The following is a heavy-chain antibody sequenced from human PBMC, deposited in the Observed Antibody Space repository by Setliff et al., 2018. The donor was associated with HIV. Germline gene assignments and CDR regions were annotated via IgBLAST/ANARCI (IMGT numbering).Heavy chain of an antibody. CDR2: IYYSGST. J-gene: IGHJ6*03. D-gene: IGHD3-10*01. CDR1: GGSISSSSYY. CDR3: ARHGGRGLRRYYMDV. V-gene: IGHV4-39*01. Sequence: SETLSLTCTVSGGSISSSSYYWGWIRQPPGKGLEWIGCIYYSGSTYYNPSLKSRVTISVDTSKNQFSLKLSSVTAADTAVYYCARHGGRGLRRYYMDVWGKGTTVTVSS.